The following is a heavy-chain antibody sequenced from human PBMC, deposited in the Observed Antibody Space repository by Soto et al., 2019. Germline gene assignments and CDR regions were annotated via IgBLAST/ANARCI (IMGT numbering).Heavy chain of an antibody. J-gene: IGHJ6*02. CDR3: ARREILWFGELLKISYYYYGMDV. Sequence: HPGGSLRLSCAASGFTFSSYWMSWVRQAPGKGLEWVANIKQDGSEKYYVDSVKGRFTISRDNAKNSLYLQMNSLRAEDTAVYYCARREILWFGELLKISYYYYGMDVWGQGTTVTAP. CDR2: IKQDGSEK. V-gene: IGHV3-7*03. CDR1: GFTFSSYW. D-gene: IGHD3-10*01.